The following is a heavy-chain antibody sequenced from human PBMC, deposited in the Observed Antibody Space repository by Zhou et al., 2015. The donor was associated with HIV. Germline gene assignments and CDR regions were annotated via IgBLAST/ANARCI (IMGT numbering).Heavy chain of an antibody. CDR2: INPNSGGT. Sequence: QVQLVQSGAEVKKPGASVKVSCKASGYTFTGYYMHWVRQAPGQGLEWMGWINPNSGGTNYAQKFQGRVTMTRDTSISTAYMELSRLRSDDTAVYYCARAPTYCSGGSCYSRFDYWGQGTLVTVSS. J-gene: IGHJ4*02. CDR3: ARAPTYCSGGSCYSRFDY. CDR1: GYTFTGYY. D-gene: IGHD2-15*01. V-gene: IGHV1-2*02.